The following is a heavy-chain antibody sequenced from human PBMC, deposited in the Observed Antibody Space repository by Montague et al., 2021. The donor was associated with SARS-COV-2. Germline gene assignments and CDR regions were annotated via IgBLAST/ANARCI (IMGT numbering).Heavy chain of an antibody. CDR3: ARDLLPTRTAIETIFVELDV. D-gene: IGHD3-10*02. CDR1: GGFISSSY. J-gene: IGHJ6*02. Sequence: SETLSLTCTVSGGFISSSYWSWIRQPPGKGLEWIGYIYHSGNTNNNPSLKSRVTISIDTSMNQFSLSLSSMTAADTAVYFCARDLLPTRTAIETIFVELDVWGQGTMVIVSS. CDR2: IYHSGNT. V-gene: IGHV4-59*01.